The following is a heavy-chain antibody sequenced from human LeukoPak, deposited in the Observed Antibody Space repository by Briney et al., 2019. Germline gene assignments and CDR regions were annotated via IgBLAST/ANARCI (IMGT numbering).Heavy chain of an antibody. J-gene: IGHJ4*02. CDR3: AKDSEYDYVWGSYRLSLDY. V-gene: IGHV3-23*01. CDR2: ISGSGGST. CDR1: GFTFSSYG. D-gene: IGHD3-16*02. Sequence: PGGSLRLSCAASGFTFSSYGMHWVRQAPGKGLEWVSAISGSGGSTYYADSVKGRFTISRDNSKNTLYLQMNSLRAEDTAVYYCAKDSEYDYVWGSYRLSLDYWGQGTLVTVSS.